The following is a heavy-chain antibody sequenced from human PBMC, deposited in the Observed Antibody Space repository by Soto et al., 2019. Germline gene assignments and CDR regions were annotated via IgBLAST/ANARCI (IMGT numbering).Heavy chain of an antibody. CDR2: INHSGST. CDR3: ASSEDVVVVRYGMDV. Sequence: PSETLSLTCAVYGGSFSGYYWSWIRQPPGKGLEWIGEINHSGSTNYNPSLKSRVTISVDTSKNQFYMKLSSVTAADTDVYYCASSEDVVVVRYGMDVWGQVTTVT. D-gene: IGHD2-15*01. CDR1: GGSFSGYY. V-gene: IGHV4-34*01. J-gene: IGHJ6*02.